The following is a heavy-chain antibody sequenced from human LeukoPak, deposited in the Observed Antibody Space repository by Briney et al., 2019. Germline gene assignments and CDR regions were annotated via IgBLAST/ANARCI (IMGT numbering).Heavy chain of an antibody. Sequence: SETLSLTCTVSGGSISSYYWSWIRQPAGKGLEWIGRIYTSGSTNYNPSLKSRVTMSVDPSKNQFSMKLSSVTAADTAVYYCARDTPGGGMDSTPPFDYWGQGTLVTVSS. CDR2: IYTSGST. D-gene: IGHD3-16*01. V-gene: IGHV4-4*07. J-gene: IGHJ4*02. CDR1: GGSISSYY. CDR3: ARDTPGGGMDSTPPFDY.